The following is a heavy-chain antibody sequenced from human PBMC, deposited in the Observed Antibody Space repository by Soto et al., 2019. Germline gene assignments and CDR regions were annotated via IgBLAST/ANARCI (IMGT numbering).Heavy chain of an antibody. CDR1: GYTFTSYG. CDR3: AGDTDENSSSPYYYYYGMDV. D-gene: IGHD6-6*01. CDR2: ISAYNGNT. V-gene: IGHV1-18*01. J-gene: IGHJ6*02. Sequence: QVQLVQSGAEVKKPGASVKVSCKASGYTFTSYGISWVRQAPGQGLEWMGWISAYNGNTNYAQKLQGRVTMTTDTSTSTAYMELRSLRSDDTAVYYCAGDTDENSSSPYYYYYGMDVWGQGTTVTVSS.